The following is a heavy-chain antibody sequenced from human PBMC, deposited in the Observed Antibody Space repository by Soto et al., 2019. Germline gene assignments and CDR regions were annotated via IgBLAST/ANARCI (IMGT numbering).Heavy chain of an antibody. CDR3: AGVSSCGYKADC. D-gene: IGHD6-19*01. V-gene: IGHV1-3*01. CDR2: INAGNGNT. Sequence: QVQLVQSGAEVKKPGASVKVSCKASGYTFTSYAMHWVRQAPGQRLEWMGWINAGNGNTKYSQKFQGRVSITRDTSASTAYMELSSLRSEDTAVYYCAGVSSCGYKADCWGQGTLVTVSS. CDR1: GYTFTSYA. J-gene: IGHJ4*02.